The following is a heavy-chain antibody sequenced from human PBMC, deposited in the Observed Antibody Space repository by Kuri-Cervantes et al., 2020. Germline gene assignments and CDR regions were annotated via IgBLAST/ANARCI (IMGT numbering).Heavy chain of an antibody. CDR2: FDPEDGET. Sequence: ASVKVSCKVSGYTLTELSMHWVRQAPGKGLEWMGGFDPEDGETIYAQKFQGRVTMTEDTSTDTAYMELSSLRSEDTAVYYCATWGSGWCRYYFDYWGQGTLVTVSS. CDR3: ATWGSGWCRYYFDY. J-gene: IGHJ4*02. CDR1: GYTLTELS. V-gene: IGHV1-24*01. D-gene: IGHD6-19*01.